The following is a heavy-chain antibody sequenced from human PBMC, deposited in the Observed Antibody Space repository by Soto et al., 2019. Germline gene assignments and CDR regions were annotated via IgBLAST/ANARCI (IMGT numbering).Heavy chain of an antibody. V-gene: IGHV3-30*03. CDR1: GFTFSSYG. J-gene: IGHJ4*02. CDR3: ARSSGGSSWYHPDY. CDR2: VANDGSNQ. D-gene: IGHD6-13*01. Sequence: QVQLVESGGGVVQPGRSLRLSCAASGFTFSSYGMQWVRQSPGEGPEWVAIVANDGSNQYYAESVKGRFNISRDNSKTTVFLEMDSLRPEDTAVYYCARSSGGSSWYHPDYWGQGTLVTVSS.